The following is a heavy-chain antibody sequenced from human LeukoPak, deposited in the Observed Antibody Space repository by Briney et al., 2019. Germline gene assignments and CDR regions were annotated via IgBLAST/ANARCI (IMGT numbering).Heavy chain of an antibody. CDR3: AKSAKKGIAVAYDAFDI. J-gene: IGHJ3*02. D-gene: IGHD6-19*01. V-gene: IGHV3-43*02. Sequence: GGSLRLSCAASGFTFDDYAMHWVRQAPGKGLEWVSLISGDGGSTYYADSVKGRFTISRDNSKNTLYLQMNSLRAEDTAVYYCAKSAKKGIAVAYDAFDIWGQGTMVTVSS. CDR2: ISGDGGST. CDR1: GFTFDDYA.